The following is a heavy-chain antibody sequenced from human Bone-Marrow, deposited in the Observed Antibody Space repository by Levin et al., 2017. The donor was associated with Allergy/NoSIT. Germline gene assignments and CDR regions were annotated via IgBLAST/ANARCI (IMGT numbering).Heavy chain of an antibody. D-gene: IGHD6-13*01. V-gene: IGHV3-48*02. Sequence: GESLKISCAASGFTFSNSSMNWVRQAPGKGLEWVSYISDSSSSIFYADSVKGRFTISRDNAKNSLFLQMNSLRDEDAPVYYCARDCPHLSYSSTWYYYYGMDVWGQGTTVTVSS. CDR1: GFTFSNSS. J-gene: IGHJ6*02. CDR2: ISDSSSSI. CDR3: ARDCPHLSYSSTWYYYYGMDV.